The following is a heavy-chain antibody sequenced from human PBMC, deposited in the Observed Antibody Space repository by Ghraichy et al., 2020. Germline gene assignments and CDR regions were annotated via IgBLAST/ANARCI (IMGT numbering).Heavy chain of an antibody. J-gene: IGHJ6*02. CDR3: ARDRQQWLGRYYYYYGLDV. CDR1: GFTFSDYS. D-gene: IGHD6-19*01. V-gene: IGHV3-48*02. Sequence: GGSLRLSCAASGFTFSDYSMNWVRQAPGKGLEWVSYISSGSSDIYYANSVKGRFTISRDNARNSLYLQMNSLRDEDTAVYYCARDRQQWLGRYYYYYGLDVWGQGTTVTVSS. CDR2: ISSGSSDI.